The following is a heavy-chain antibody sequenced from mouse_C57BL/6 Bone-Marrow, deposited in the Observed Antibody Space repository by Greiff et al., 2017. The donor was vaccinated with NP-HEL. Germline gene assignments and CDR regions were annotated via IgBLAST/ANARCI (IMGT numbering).Heavy chain of an antibody. J-gene: IGHJ4*01. CDR1: GFTFSSYA. CDR3: ARGDYDDYAREY. V-gene: IGHV5-4*01. D-gene: IGHD2-4*01. CDR2: ISDGGSYT. Sequence: EVQLVESGGGLVKPGGSLKLSCAASGFTFSSYAMSWVRQTPEKRLEWVATISDGGSYTYYPDHVQGRFPISRDNAKNNLYLQMGHLKSEDTAMYYCARGDYDDYAREYWGQGTSVTVSS.